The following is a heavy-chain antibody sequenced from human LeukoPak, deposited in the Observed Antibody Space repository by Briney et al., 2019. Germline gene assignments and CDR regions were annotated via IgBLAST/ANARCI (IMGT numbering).Heavy chain of an antibody. D-gene: IGHD4-17*01. V-gene: IGHV4-38-2*02. CDR3: ARVISWVTTVTGQTHYYMDV. CDR2: IYHSGST. CDR1: GYSISSGYY. J-gene: IGHJ6*03. Sequence: SETLSLTCNVSGYSISSGYYWGWIRQPPGKGLEWIGSIYHSGSTYYNSSLKSRVTISVDTSKNQFSLKLNSVTAADTAVYYCARVISWVTTVTGQTHYYMDVWGKGTTVTVSS.